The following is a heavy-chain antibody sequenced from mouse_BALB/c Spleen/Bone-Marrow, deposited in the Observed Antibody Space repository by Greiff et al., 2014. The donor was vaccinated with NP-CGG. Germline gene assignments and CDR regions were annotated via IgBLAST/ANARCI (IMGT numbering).Heavy chain of an antibody. J-gene: IGHJ2*01. V-gene: IGHV1-80*01. D-gene: IGHD2-4*01. Sequence: VQLQQSGAELVRPGSSVEISCKASDYAFSSFWMNWMKQRPGQGPEWIGQIYPGDGDTNYNGKFKGKATLTADMSSSTAYIQLSSLTSEDSAVYFCARDDFGPDYWGQGTTLTVSS. CDR2: IYPGDGDT. CDR1: DYAFSSFW. CDR3: ARDDFGPDY.